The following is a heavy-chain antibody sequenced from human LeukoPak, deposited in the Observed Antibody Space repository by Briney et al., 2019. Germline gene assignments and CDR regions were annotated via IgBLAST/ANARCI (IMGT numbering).Heavy chain of an antibody. CDR2: INPSGGST. D-gene: IGHD4-17*01. J-gene: IGHJ4*02. CDR1: GYTFTSYY. V-gene: IGHV1-46*01. CDR3: ATDGYGDYRW. Sequence: ASVNVSCKASGYTFTSYYMHWVRQAPGQGLEWMGIINPSGGSTSYAQKFQGRVTMTEDTSTDTAYMELSSLRSEDTAVYYCATDGYGDYRWWGQGTLVTVSS.